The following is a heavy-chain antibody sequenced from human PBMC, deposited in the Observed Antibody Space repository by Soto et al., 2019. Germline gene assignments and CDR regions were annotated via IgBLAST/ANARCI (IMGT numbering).Heavy chain of an antibody. Sequence: SQTLSLTCAISGDSVSSNSAAWNWIRHSPSTGLEWLGRTYYRSKWYNDYAVSVKSRITINPDTSKNQFSLQLNSVTPDDTAEYDCAREWYSSRAYYYYYFGMDVCGLQTTVTVAS. CDR3: AREWYSSRAYYYYYFGMDV. D-gene: IGHD6-13*01. CDR1: GDSVSSNSAA. V-gene: IGHV6-1*01. CDR2: TYYRSKWYN. J-gene: IGHJ6*02.